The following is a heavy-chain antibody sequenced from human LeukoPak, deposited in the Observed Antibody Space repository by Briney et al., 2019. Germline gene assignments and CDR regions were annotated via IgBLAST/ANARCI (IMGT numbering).Heavy chain of an antibody. CDR1: GFALKSYS. D-gene: IGHD4-17*01. V-gene: IGHV3-21*01. CDR2: ISSTSAYI. CDR3: ARDDPYGD. J-gene: IGHJ4*02. Sequence: GGSLRLSCAGSGFALKSYSLSWVRQAPGKGLEWVSSISSTSAYIYYADSVKGRFTIPRDNVDNVVYLQMNSLGAEDTAVYYCARDDPYGDWGQGTLVTVSS.